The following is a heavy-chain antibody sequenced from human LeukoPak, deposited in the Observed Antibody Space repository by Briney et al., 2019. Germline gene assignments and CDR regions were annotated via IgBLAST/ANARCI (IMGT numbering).Heavy chain of an antibody. J-gene: IGHJ3*02. CDR1: GYTLTELS. V-gene: IGHV1-24*01. CDR3: ATDGHRFGELSLSLEALDI. CDR2: FDPEDGET. Sequence: ASVKVSCKVSGYTLTELSMHWVRQAPGKGLEWMGGFDPEDGETIYAQKFQGRVTMTEDTSTDTAYMELSSLRSEDTAVYYCATDGHRFGELSLSLEALDIWGQGTMVTVSS. D-gene: IGHD3-10*01.